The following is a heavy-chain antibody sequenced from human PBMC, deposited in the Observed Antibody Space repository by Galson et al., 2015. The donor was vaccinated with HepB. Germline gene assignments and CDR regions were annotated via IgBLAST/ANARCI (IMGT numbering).Heavy chain of an antibody. CDR1: GFTFSNYA. V-gene: IGHV3-64D*06. Sequence: SLRLSCAASGFTFSNYAMEWVRQAPGKGLEYVSAITSNGDSTDYADSVKGRFTISRDNSKNTLYLQMSSLRAEDTAVYYCVKEYSGYDSPPWFFDIWGQGTMVTVSS. J-gene: IGHJ3*02. CDR2: ITSNGDST. D-gene: IGHD5-12*01. CDR3: VKEYSGYDSPPWFFDI.